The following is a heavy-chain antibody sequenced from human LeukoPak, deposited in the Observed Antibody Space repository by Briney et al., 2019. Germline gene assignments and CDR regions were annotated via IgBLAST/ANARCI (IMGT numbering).Heavy chain of an antibody. CDR1: GYTFTDSY. V-gene: IGHV1-2*02. J-gene: IGHJ4*02. D-gene: IGHD6-13*01. CDR3: ARVKYRAAGNKQY. CDR2: INPDSGGT. Sequence: ASVKVSCKASGYTFTDSYIHWVRQAPGQGLECMGWINPDSGGTNYAQKFQGRVTMTRDTSITTAYMELSRLRSDDTAVYYCARVKYRAAGNKQYWGRGTLVTVSS.